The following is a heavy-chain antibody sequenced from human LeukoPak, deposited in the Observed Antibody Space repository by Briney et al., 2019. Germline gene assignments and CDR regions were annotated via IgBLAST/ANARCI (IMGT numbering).Heavy chain of an antibody. CDR1: GFTFSSYG. CDR2: IWYDGSNK. CDR3: ARALYGPPQDRYGMDV. D-gene: IGHD3-10*01. J-gene: IGHJ6*02. Sequence: HPGRSLRLSCAASGFTFSSYGMHWVRQAPGKGLEWVAVIWYDGSNKYYADSVKGRFTISRDNSKNTLYLQMNSLRAEDTAVYYCARALYGPPQDRYGMDVWGQGTTVTVSS. V-gene: IGHV3-33*01.